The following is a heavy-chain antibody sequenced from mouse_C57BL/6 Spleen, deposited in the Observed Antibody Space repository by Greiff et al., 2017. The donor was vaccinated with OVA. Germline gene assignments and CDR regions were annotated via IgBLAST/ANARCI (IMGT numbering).Heavy chain of an antibody. CDR3: ARGAAQVYFDY. V-gene: IGHV1-4*01. J-gene: IGHJ2*01. D-gene: IGHD3-2*02. Sequence: QVQLQQSGAELARPGASVKMSCKASGYTFTSYTLHWVKQRPGQGLEWIGYINPSSGDNKYNQKVKDKATLTADKSSRTASMQLSSLTSEYSAVYSCARGAAQVYFDYWGQGTTLTVSS. CDR1: GYTFTSYT. CDR2: INPSSGDN.